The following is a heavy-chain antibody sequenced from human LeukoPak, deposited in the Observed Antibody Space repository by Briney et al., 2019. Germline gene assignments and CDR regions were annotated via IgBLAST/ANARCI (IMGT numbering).Heavy chain of an antibody. D-gene: IGHD3-10*01. Sequence: PGGSLRLSCAASGFTFSSYSTNWVRQAPGKGLEWVSSISSSSSYIYYADSVKGRFTISRDNAKNSLYLQMNSLRAEDTAVYYCARDRRGSYYNVAYYYYMDVWGKGTTVTVSS. CDR1: GFTFSSYS. J-gene: IGHJ6*03. CDR3: ARDRRGSYYNVAYYYYMDV. CDR2: ISSSSSYI. V-gene: IGHV3-21*01.